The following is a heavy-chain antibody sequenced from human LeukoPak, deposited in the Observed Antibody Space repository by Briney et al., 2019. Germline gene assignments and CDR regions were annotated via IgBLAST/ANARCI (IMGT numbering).Heavy chain of an antibody. Sequence: ASVKVSCKASGYTFTGYYMHWVRQAPGQGLEWMGWINPNSDGTHYAQKFQDRVTMTRDTSISTAYMELSRLRSDDTAIFYCARDGTGGDAFDIWGQGTMVTVSS. J-gene: IGHJ3*02. CDR3: ARDGTGGDAFDI. D-gene: IGHD1-1*01. CDR1: GYTFTGYY. CDR2: INPNSDGT. V-gene: IGHV1-2*02.